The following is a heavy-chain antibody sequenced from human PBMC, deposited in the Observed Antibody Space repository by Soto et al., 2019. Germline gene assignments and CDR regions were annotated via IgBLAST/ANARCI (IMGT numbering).Heavy chain of an antibody. V-gene: IGHV3-43*01. CDR2: ISWDGGGT. Sequence: PGGSLKLSFATSGFIFDDYTMHWVRQTPMKGLGWVSIISWDGGGTHYAGSVRARFTIPRASSRNSLYLQMTSLRTKNTALYTCAKDIARRDNTSYAGLDVRGQGXTVTVSS. CDR3: AKDIARRDNTSYAGLDV. D-gene: IGHD2-2*02. CDR1: GFIFDDYT. J-gene: IGHJ6*02.